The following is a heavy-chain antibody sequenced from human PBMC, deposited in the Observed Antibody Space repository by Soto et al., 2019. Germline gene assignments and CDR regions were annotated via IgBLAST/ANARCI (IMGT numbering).Heavy chain of an antibody. D-gene: IGHD6-19*01. V-gene: IGHV1-69*13. Sequence: RASVKVSCKASGGTFSSYAISWVRQAPGQGLEWMGGIIPIFGTANYAQKFQGRVTITADESTSTAYMELSSLRSEDTAVYYCARDIAVAGTGSFDYWGQGTLVTVSS. CDR1: GGTFSSYA. J-gene: IGHJ4*02. CDR2: IIPIFGTA. CDR3: ARDIAVAGTGSFDY.